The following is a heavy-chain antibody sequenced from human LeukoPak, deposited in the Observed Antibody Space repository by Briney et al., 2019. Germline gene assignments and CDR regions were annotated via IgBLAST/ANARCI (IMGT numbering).Heavy chain of an antibody. CDR3: ARTDETAPAEDFQH. J-gene: IGHJ1*01. D-gene: IGHD2-21*02. Sequence: GGSLRLSCAASGFSVSSNYMSWVRQAPGKGLEWVSVIYSGGSTYYADSVKGRFTISRDNSKNTLYLQMKSLRAEDTAVYYCARTDETAPAEDFQHWGQGPWSPSPQ. V-gene: IGHV3-53*01. CDR2: IYSGGST. CDR1: GFSVSSNY.